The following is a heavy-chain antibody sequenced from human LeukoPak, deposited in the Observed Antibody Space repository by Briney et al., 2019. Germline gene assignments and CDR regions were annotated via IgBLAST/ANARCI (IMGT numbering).Heavy chain of an antibody. V-gene: IGHV3-21*01. CDR2: ISSSSSYI. Sequence: GGSLRLSCAASGFTFSSYSMSWGRQAPGKGLGWVSSISSSSSYIYYADSVKGRFTISRDNAKNSLYLQMNSLRAEDTAVYYCARDRFDYGSGSPDYWGQGTLVTVSS. CDR1: GFTFSSYS. CDR3: ARDRFDYGSGSPDY. D-gene: IGHD3-10*01. J-gene: IGHJ4*02.